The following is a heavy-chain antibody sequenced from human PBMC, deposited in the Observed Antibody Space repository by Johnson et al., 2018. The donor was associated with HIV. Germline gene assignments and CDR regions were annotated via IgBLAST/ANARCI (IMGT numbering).Heavy chain of an antibody. CDR3: ARDQSNGWNRGAFDI. CDR2: IKQDGSEK. J-gene: IGHJ3*02. CDR1: GFTVSSNY. D-gene: IGHD6-19*01. V-gene: IGHV3-7*01. Sequence: VQLVESGGGLVQPGGSLRLSCAASGFTVSSNYMSWVRQAPGKGLEWVANIKQDGSEKYYVDSVKGRFTISRDYAKNSLYLQLNSLRAEDTAVYYCARDQSNGWNRGAFDIWGQGTVVTVSS.